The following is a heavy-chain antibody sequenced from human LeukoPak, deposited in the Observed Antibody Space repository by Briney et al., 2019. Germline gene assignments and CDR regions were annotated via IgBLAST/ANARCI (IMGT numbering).Heavy chain of an antibody. CDR1: GYTFTGYY. D-gene: IGHD1-7*01. Sequence: ASVKVSCKASGYTFTGYYMHWVRQAPGQGLEWMGWINPNSGGTNYAQKFQGRVTMTRDTSISTAYMELSRLRSDDTAVYYCARAKRTTTTTNNWFDPWGQGTLVTVSS. J-gene: IGHJ5*02. CDR3: ARAKRTTTTTNNWFDP. V-gene: IGHV1-2*02. CDR2: INPNSGGT.